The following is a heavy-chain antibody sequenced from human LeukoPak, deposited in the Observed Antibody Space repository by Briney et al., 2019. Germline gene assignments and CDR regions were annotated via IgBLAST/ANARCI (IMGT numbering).Heavy chain of an antibody. D-gene: IGHD3-22*01. Sequence: ASVRVSCKASGFTFSEYYIHWVRQAPGQGPEWMGWINPKTGDTDSAQKFQGRVTLNSDSSIGTASMDLSGLTSADTAMYYCARAGEDSTGHYDVFHIWGQGTMVTVSS. CDR3: ARAGEDSTGHYDVFHI. CDR1: GFTFSEYY. V-gene: IGHV1-2*02. CDR2: INPKTGDT. J-gene: IGHJ3*02.